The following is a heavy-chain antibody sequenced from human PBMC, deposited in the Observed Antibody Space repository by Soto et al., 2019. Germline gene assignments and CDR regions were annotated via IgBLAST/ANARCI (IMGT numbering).Heavy chain of an antibody. CDR2: INHSGST. V-gene: IGHV4-34*01. CDR3: ARGYDDDDSRGVQRPFDY. J-gene: IGHJ4*02. Sequence: QVQLQQWGAGLLKPSETLSLTCAVYGGSFSGYYWSCIRQPPGQGLEWIGEINHSGSTNYNPSLKSRVTISVDTSKNQCSLKLSSVTAADTAVYYCARGYDDDDSRGVQRPFDYWGQGTLVTLSS. CDR1: GGSFSGYY. D-gene: IGHD3-22*01.